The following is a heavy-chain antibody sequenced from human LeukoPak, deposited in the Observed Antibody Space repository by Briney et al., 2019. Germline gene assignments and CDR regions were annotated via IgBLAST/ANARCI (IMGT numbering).Heavy chain of an antibody. CDR1: GFTFSSYA. CDR2: ISYDGSNK. V-gene: IGHV3-30-3*01. Sequence: PGGSLRLSCAASGFTFSSYAMHWVRQAPGKGLEWVAVISYDGSNKYYADSVKGRFTISRDNSKNTLYLQMNSLRAEDTAVYYCARDQVKRVRVAGDYYYYGMGVWGQGTTVTVSS. CDR3: ARDQVKRVRVAGDYYYYGMGV. D-gene: IGHD6-19*01. J-gene: IGHJ6*02.